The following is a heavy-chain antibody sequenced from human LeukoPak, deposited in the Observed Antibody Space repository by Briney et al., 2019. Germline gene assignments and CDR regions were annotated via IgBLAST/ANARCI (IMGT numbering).Heavy chain of an antibody. CDR2: ISAYNGNT. D-gene: IGHD4-11*01. CDR3: AREVQGYSNLIDY. J-gene: IGHJ4*02. CDR1: GYTFTSYG. Sequence: ASVKVSCKASGYTFTSYGISWVRQAPGQGLERMGWISAYNGNTKYAQKFQGRVTMTTDTSTSTAYMELRSLRSDDTAVYYCAREVQGYSNLIDYWGQGTLVTVSS. V-gene: IGHV1-18*01.